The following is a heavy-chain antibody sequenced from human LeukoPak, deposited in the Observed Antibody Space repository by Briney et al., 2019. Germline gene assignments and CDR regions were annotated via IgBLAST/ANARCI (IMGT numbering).Heavy chain of an antibody. D-gene: IGHD6-19*01. CDR2: IKSKTDGGTT. Sequence: GGSLRLSCAASGFTFSNAWMSWVRQAPGKGLEWVGRIKSKTDGGTTDYAAPVKGRFTISRDDSKKMLYLQMNSLKTEDTAVYYCTTKGPIAVAGKDYWGQGTLVTVSS. CDR3: TTKGPIAVAGKDY. J-gene: IGHJ4*02. V-gene: IGHV3-15*01. CDR1: GFTFSNAW.